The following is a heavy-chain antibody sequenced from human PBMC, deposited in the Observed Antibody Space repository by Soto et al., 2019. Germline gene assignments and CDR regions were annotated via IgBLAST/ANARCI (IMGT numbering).Heavy chain of an antibody. J-gene: IGHJ4*02. CDR2: ISAYNGNT. CDR3: ARFSGSYHGGY. Sequence: QVQLVQSGAEVKQPGSSGQDSCKASGYTFTSYGISWVRQATGQGLEWMGWISAYNGNTKCAQKLQGRVSMTTDTSTSTAYMDLRSLRSDDTAVYYCARFSGSYHGGYWGQGTLVTVSS. CDR1: GYTFTSYG. D-gene: IGHD1-26*01. V-gene: IGHV1-18*01.